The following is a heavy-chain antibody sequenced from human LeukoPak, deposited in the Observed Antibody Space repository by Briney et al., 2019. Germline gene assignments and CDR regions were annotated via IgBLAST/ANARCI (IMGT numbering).Heavy chain of an antibody. V-gene: IGHV4-31*03. CDR3: VRDTVPGDSFDI. J-gene: IGHJ3*02. CDR2: INYRGSA. CDR1: GGSIGSVDYY. Sequence: PSETLSLTCTVSGGSIGSVDYYWSWIRQYPGKGLEWIGYINYRGSAYYNPSLKSRVTISVDTSKNQFSLKLTSVTAADTAVYYCVRDTVPGDSFDIWGQGTMVTVSS.